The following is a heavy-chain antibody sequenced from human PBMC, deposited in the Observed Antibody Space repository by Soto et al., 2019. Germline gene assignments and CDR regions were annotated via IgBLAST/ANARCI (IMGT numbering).Heavy chain of an antibody. Sequence: QVQLQESGPGLVKPSQTLSLTRTVSGGSISSGGYYWSWIRQHPGKGLERIGYIYYSGSTYYNPSLKSRVTISVDTSKNQFSLKLSSVTAADTAVYYCARDSRIAVAAVDYWGQGTLVTVSS. J-gene: IGHJ4*02. CDR1: GGSISSGGYY. CDR2: IYYSGST. D-gene: IGHD6-19*01. CDR3: ARDSRIAVAAVDY. V-gene: IGHV4-31*03.